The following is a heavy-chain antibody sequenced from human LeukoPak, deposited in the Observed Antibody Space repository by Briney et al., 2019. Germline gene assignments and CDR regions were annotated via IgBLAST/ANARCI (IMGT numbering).Heavy chain of an antibody. Sequence: PGGSLRLSCAASGFTFSSYSMNWVRQAPGKGLEWVSSISSSSSYTYYADSVKGRFTISRDNAKNSLYLQMNSLRAEDTAVYYCARGSAKYCSGGSCYSAGDYWGQGTLVTVSS. CDR2: ISSSSSYT. V-gene: IGHV3-21*01. CDR3: ARGSAKYCSGGSCYSAGDY. J-gene: IGHJ4*02. CDR1: GFTFSSYS. D-gene: IGHD2-15*01.